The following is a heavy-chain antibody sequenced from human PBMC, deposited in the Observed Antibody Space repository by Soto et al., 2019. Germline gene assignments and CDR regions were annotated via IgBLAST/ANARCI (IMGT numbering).Heavy chain of an antibody. CDR2: IYSGGIT. J-gene: IGHJ3*02. Sequence: GGSLRLSCAASGFTVSNNYMSWVRQAPGKGLEWVSVIYSGGITYNADSVKGRFTTSRDNSKNTLYLQMNSLRAEDTALYYCAKVYPGTHDAFDIWGQGIMVTVSS. CDR1: GFTVSNNY. V-gene: IGHV3-53*05. CDR3: AKVYPGTHDAFDI.